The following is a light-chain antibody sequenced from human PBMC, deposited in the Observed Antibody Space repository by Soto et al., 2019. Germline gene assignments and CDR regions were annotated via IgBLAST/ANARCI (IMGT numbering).Light chain of an antibody. J-gene: IGKJ5*01. V-gene: IGKV3-15*01. CDR3: QQYNNWPPIT. Sequence: EIVLTQSPGTLSLSPGERATLSCRASQAVNNGYLAWYQEKPGQAPRLLIFGASTRATGIPARFSGSGSVTEFTLTISSLQSEDFAVYYCQQYNNWPPITFGQGTRLEIK. CDR2: GAS. CDR1: QAVNNGY.